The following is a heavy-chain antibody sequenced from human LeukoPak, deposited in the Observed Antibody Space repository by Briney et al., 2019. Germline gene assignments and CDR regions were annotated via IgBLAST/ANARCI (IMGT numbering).Heavy chain of an antibody. Sequence: QPGGSLRLSCAASGFTFSSYAMSWVRQAPGKGLEWVSAISGSGGSTYYADSVKGRFTISRDNSKNTLYLQMNSLRAEDTAVYYCARGYYDFWSGYRNYYYYYGMDVWGQGTTVTVSS. CDR3: ARGYYDFWSGYRNYYYYYGMDV. CDR1: GFTFSSYA. J-gene: IGHJ6*02. CDR2: ISGSGGST. V-gene: IGHV3-23*01. D-gene: IGHD3-3*01.